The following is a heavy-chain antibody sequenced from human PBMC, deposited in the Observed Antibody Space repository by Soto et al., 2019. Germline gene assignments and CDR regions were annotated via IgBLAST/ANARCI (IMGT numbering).Heavy chain of an antibody. V-gene: IGHV3-7*03. CDR2: IEEDGNEK. CDR1: GFNFDNYW. J-gene: IGHJ6*02. Sequence: EVQLVESGGDLVQPGGSLRLSCAATGFNFDNYWMTWVRQAPGRGLEWVANIEEDGNEKYYDDSVKGRFTISRDNAKNSLYLQMNSRRVEDTAVYFCARVESVRCYERCPVGGDFYQFGMDVWGQGTTVTVSS. CDR3: ARVESVRCYERCPVGGDFYQFGMDV. D-gene: IGHD2-2*01.